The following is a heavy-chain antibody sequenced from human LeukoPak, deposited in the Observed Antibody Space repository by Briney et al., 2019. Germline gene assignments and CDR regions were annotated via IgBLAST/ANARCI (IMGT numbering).Heavy chain of an antibody. D-gene: IGHD6-13*01. CDR3: ARSRYSRLTPFDY. V-gene: IGHV1-69*13. CDR2: IIPIFGTA. J-gene: IGHJ4*02. Sequence: SVKVSCKAFGGTFSSYAISWVRQAPGQGLEWMGGIIPIFGTANYAQKFQGRVTITADESTSTAYMELSSLRSEDTAVYYCARSRYSRLTPFDYWGQGTLVTVSS. CDR1: GGTFSSYA.